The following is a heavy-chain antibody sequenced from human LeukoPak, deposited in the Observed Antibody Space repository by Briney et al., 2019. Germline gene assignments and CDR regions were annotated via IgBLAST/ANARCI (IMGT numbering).Heavy chain of an antibody. CDR2: IRYDGSNK. V-gene: IGHV3-30*02. J-gene: IGHJ4*02. CDR3: AKDRCSSTSCYIFDY. CDR1: GFTFSSYG. D-gene: IGHD2-2*02. Sequence: PGGSLRLSCAASGFTFSSYGMHWVRQAPGKGLEWVAFIRYDGSNKYYADSVKGRFTISRDNSKNTLYLQMNSLRAEDTAVYYCAKDRCSSTSCYIFDYWGQGTLVTVSS.